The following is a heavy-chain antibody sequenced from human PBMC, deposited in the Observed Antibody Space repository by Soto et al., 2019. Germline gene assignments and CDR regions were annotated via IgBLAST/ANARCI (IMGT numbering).Heavy chain of an antibody. J-gene: IGHJ5*02. CDR2: IYYSGST. CDR1: GGSISSYY. D-gene: IGHD3-16*01. Sequence: PSEXLSLTCTVSGGSISSYYWSWIRQPPGKGLEWLGYIYYSGSTNYNPSLKSRVTISVDTSKNQFSLKLSSVTSADTSVYYSARTDCLRGFDVGWVDPWGQGTLVTVFS. CDR3: ARTDCLRGFDVGWVDP. V-gene: IGHV4-59*08.